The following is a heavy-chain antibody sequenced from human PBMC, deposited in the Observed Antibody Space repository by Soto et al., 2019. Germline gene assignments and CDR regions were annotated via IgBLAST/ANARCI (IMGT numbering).Heavy chain of an antibody. J-gene: IGHJ6*02. Sequence: SETLSLTCTVSGGSISSYYWGWIRQPPGKGMEWIGSIYYSGSTYYNPSLKSRVTISVDTSKNQFSLKLSSVTAADTAVYYCARRLYYDSSGFEGGGMDVWGQGTTVTVSS. D-gene: IGHD3-22*01. CDR1: GGSISSYY. V-gene: IGHV4-39*01. CDR2: IYYSGST. CDR3: ARRLYYDSSGFEGGGMDV.